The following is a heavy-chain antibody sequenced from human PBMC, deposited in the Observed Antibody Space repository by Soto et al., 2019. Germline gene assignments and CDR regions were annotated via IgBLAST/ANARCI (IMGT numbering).Heavy chain of an antibody. Sequence: PSETLSLTCTVSGGSISSTTYYWAWIRQPPGKGLEWIGSIYYSGSTYYNPSLKSRVTISVDTSKNQFSLKLSSVTAADTAVYHCARLGSGNDYSGLLFDYWGQGTLVTVS. V-gene: IGHV4-39*01. D-gene: IGHD5-12*01. CDR3: ARLGSGNDYSGLLFDY. J-gene: IGHJ4*02. CDR2: IYYSGST. CDR1: GGSISSTTYY.